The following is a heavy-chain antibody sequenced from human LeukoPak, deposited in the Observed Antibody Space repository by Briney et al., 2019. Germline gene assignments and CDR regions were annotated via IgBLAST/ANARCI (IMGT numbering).Heavy chain of an antibody. CDR3: ARGGYCSGGSCEGLPGNG. J-gene: IGHJ3*01. CDR2: INTNTGNP. CDR1: GYTFTSYY. D-gene: IGHD2-15*01. V-gene: IGHV7-4-1*02. Sequence: GASVKVSCKASGYTFTSYYMHWVRQAPGQGLEWMGWINTNTGNPTYAQGFTGRFVFSLDTSVSTAYLQISSLKAEDTAVYYCARGGYCSGGSCEGLPGNGWGQGTMVTVSS.